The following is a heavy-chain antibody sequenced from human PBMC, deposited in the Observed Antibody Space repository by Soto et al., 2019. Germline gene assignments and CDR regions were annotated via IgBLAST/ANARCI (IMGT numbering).Heavy chain of an antibody. CDR3: AIGLRIAVAGKGNYFDY. J-gene: IGHJ4*02. Sequence: GESLKISCAASGFTFSSYAMHWVRQAPGKGLEWVAVISYDGSNKYYADSVKGRFTISRDNSKNTLYLQMNSLRAEDTAVYYCAIGLRIAVAGKGNYFDYWGQGTLVTVSS. V-gene: IGHV3-30-3*01. D-gene: IGHD6-19*01. CDR1: GFTFSSYA. CDR2: ISYDGSNK.